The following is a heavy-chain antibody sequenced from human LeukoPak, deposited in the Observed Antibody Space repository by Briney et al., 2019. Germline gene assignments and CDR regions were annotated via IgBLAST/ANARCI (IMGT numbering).Heavy chain of an antibody. CDR3: TRSVRNGHIDY. CDR1: GYTFTSYD. D-gene: IGHD2-21*01. J-gene: IGHJ4*02. V-gene: IGHV1-8*01. Sequence: ASVKVSCKASGYTFTSYDINWVRQATGQGLEWMGWMNPNSGNTGYAQKFQGRVSMTRSTSISTAYMELSSLRFEDTAVYYCTRSVRNGHIDYWGQGTLVTVSS. CDR2: MNPNSGNT.